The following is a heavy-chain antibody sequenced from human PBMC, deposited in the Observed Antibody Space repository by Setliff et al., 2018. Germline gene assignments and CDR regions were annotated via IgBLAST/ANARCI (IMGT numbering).Heavy chain of an antibody. D-gene: IGHD6-19*01. CDR2: VSFDGRNK. Sequence: GGSLRLSCGASGFIFSNFGTHWVRQAPGKGLEWVAAVSFDGRNKYYEDSVKGRFTISRDDSKNTLYLQMNSLRPEDTAVYYCAKDSLSGWSAVDYWGQGTLVTVSS. J-gene: IGHJ4*02. CDR1: GFIFSNFG. V-gene: IGHV3-30*18. CDR3: AKDSLSGWSAVDY.